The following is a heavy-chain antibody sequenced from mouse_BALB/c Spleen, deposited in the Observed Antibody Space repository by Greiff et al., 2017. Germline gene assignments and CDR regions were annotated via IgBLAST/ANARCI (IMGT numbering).Heavy chain of an antibody. D-gene: IGHD4-1*01. CDR1: GFTFNTYA. Sequence: EVMLVESGGGLVQPKGSLKLSCAASGFTFNTYAMNWVRQAPGKGLEWVARIRSKSNNYATYYADSVKDRFTISRDDSQSMLYLQMNNLKTEDTAMYYCVRPITGTFAYWGQGTLVTVSA. J-gene: IGHJ3*01. V-gene: IGHV10-1*02. CDR3: VRPITGTFAY. CDR2: IRSKSNNYAT.